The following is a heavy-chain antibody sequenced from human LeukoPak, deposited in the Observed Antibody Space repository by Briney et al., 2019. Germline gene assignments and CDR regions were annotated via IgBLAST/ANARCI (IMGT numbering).Heavy chain of an antibody. J-gene: IGHJ3*02. V-gene: IGHV3-23*01. CDR1: GCIYSRYA. CDR2: SSASGGST. Sequence: GGALRLSCVGSGCIYSRYAMSWVRQAPGKGVEGVSASSASGGSTYYADSVTGRLPISRDNSKNTLYLQMNSLRAEDTAVYYCAKGERYYYDTLTAFDIWGQGTMFTVSS. D-gene: IGHD3-22*01. CDR3: AKGERYYYDTLTAFDI.